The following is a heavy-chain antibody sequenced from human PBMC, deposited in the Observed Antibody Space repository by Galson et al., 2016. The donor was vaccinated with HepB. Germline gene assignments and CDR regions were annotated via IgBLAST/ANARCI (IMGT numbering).Heavy chain of an antibody. Sequence: SLRLSCAASGFTFSVYAMHWVRQAPGKGLEWVAVLWYDGSTKFYADSVKGRFTISRDDSRNTLSLQMSSLRAEDTAVYYCVRDWRDYDTSFYHYAMDVWGQGTTVTVSS. CDR2: LWYDGSTK. CDR1: GFTFSVYA. D-gene: IGHD5-12*01. CDR3: VRDWRDYDTSFYHYAMDV. V-gene: IGHV3-33*01. J-gene: IGHJ6*02.